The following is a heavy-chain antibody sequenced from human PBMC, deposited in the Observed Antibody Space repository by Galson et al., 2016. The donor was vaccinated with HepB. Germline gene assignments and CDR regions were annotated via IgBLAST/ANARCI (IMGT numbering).Heavy chain of an antibody. J-gene: IGHJ4*02. CDR1: GYTFSSYG. Sequence: SVKVSCKASGYTFSSYGISWVRQAPGQGLEWVGWVSAFNGNRNYAQKLQGRVTMTTDTSTSTACMELRSLRSDDTAVYYCARAHAVASDYYFDYWGQGTLVTVSS. V-gene: IGHV1-18*01. D-gene: IGHD6-19*01. CDR2: VSAFNGNR. CDR3: ARAHAVASDYYFDY.